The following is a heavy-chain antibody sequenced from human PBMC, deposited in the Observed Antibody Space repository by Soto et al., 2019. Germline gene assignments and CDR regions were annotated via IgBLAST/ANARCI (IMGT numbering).Heavy chain of an antibody. CDR1: GFTFSTYG. D-gene: IGHD1-26*01. J-gene: IGHJ4*02. Sequence: QVQLVESGGGVVQPGRSLRLSCSAAGFTFSTYGMHWVRQAPGKGLEWVVIISYDGSKEYYADSVKGRFTISRDNSKNTLYLQLNRLRTEDTAVYYCAKGYSGSYPGGADYWGQGTLVTVSS. CDR2: ISYDGSKE. CDR3: AKGYSGSYPGGADY. V-gene: IGHV3-30*18.